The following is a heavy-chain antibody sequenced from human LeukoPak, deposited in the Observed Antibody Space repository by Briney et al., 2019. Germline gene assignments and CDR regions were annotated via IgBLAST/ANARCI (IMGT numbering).Heavy chain of an antibody. CDR3: ARLYSSSLGLDY. Sequence: GGSLRLSCAASGFTFSSYWMHWVRQAPGKGLVWVSRINSDGSSTTYADSVKGRFTISRDNAKNTLYLQINSLRAEDTAVYYCARLYSSSLGLDYWGQGIRVTVSS. CDR2: INSDGSST. D-gene: IGHD6-6*01. CDR1: GFTFSSYW. J-gene: IGHJ4*02. V-gene: IGHV3-74*01.